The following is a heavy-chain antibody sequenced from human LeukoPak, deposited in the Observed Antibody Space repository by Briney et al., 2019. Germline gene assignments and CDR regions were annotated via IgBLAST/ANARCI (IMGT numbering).Heavy chain of an antibody. CDR2: IKQDGSEK. CDR1: GFTFSNYW. V-gene: IGHV3-7*01. J-gene: IGHJ4*02. Sequence: GGSLRLSCAASGFTFSNYWMSWVRQAPGKGLEWVANIKQDGSEKYYVDSVKGRFTISRDNAKNSLYLQMNSLRAEDTAVYYCARYFSVVVALEYYFDYWGQGTLVTVSS. D-gene: IGHD2-15*01. CDR3: ARYFSVVVALEYYFDY.